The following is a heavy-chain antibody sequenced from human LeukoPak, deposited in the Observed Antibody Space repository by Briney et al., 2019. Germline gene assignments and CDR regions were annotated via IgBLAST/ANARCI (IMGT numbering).Heavy chain of an antibody. CDR1: GFTFSSYA. CDR3: AREADDSTTLGEGAFDI. Sequence: QPGGSLRLSCAASGFTFSSYAMHWVRQAPGKGLEWVAVISYDGSNKYYADSVKGRFTISRDNSKNTLYLQMNSLRAEDTAVYYCAREADDSTTLGEGAFDIWGQGTMVTVSS. J-gene: IGHJ3*02. CDR2: ISYDGSNK. V-gene: IGHV3-30-3*01. D-gene: IGHD2/OR15-2a*01.